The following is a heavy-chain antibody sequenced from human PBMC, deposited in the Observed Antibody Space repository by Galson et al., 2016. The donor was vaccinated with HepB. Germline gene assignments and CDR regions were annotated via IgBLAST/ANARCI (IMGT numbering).Heavy chain of an antibody. J-gene: IGHJ6*03. CDR1: GGSLSTNYY. V-gene: IGHV4-39*01. D-gene: IGHD3-3*01. Sequence: LSLTCVVSGGSLSTNYYWGWIRQPPGRGLEWIGSFYSIDNTYYNPSLPSRVTISADTSKNQLTLRLKSVTTTDTGVYYCATGVVVAGKYYYYYMDVWGKGTTVTVSS. CDR3: ATGVVVAGKYYYYYMDV. CDR2: FYSIDNT.